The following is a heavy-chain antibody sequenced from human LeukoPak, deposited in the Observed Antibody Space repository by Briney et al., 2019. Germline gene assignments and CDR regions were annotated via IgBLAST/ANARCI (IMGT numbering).Heavy chain of an antibody. CDR3: ARGFWSCLPLGY. D-gene: IGHD3-3*01. V-gene: IGHV5-51*01. CDR1: GYSFSSYW. Sequence: ESWKISCKGSGYSFSSYWIGWVRQMPGRGLEWMGLTYPGDSDTRYSPSFEGQVTISADKSISTVYLQWSSLKASDTAMYYCARGFWSCLPLGYWGQGTLVTVSS. J-gene: IGHJ4*02. CDR2: TYPGDSDT.